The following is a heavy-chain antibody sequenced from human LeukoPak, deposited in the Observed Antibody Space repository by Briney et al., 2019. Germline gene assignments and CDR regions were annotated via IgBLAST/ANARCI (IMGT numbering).Heavy chain of an antibody. J-gene: IGHJ4*02. CDR1: GGTFSSYA. Sequence: ASVKVSCKASGGTFSSYAISWVRQAPGQGLEWMGGIIPIFGTANYAQKFQGRVTIATDESTSTAYMELSSLRSEDTAVYYCARDSRTLTGPFDYWGQGTLVTVSS. CDR3: ARDSRTLTGPFDY. CDR2: IIPIFGTA. D-gene: IGHD7-27*01. V-gene: IGHV1-69*05.